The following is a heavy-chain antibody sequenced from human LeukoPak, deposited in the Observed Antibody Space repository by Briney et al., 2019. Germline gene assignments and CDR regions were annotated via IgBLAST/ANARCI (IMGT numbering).Heavy chain of an antibody. CDR1: GFTDSSNY. D-gene: IGHD3-22*01. J-gene: IGHJ4*02. Sequence: PGGSLRLSCAASGFTDSSNYMSWVRQAPGKGLEWVSVIYSGGSTYYADSVKGRFTISRDNSKNTLYLQMNSLRAEDTAVYYCARDFQTYYYDSSGLGYWGQGTLVTVSS. V-gene: IGHV3-66*01. CDR2: IYSGGST. CDR3: ARDFQTYYYDSSGLGY.